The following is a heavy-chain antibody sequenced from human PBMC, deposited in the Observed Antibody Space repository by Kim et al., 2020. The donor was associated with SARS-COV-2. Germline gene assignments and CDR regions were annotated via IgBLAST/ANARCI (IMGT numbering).Heavy chain of an antibody. CDR2: INHSGST. J-gene: IGHJ3*02. Sequence: SETLSLTCAVYGGSFSGYYWSWIRQPPGKGLEWIGEINHSGSTNYNPSLKSRVTISVDTSKNQFSLKLSSVTAADTAVYYCATIAVAVPDAFDIWGQGTMVTVSS. CDR3: ATIAVAVPDAFDI. V-gene: IGHV4-34*01. CDR1: GGSFSGYY. D-gene: IGHD6-19*01.